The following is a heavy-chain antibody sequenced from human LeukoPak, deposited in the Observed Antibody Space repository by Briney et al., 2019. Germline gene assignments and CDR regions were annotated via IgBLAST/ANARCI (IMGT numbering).Heavy chain of an antibody. V-gene: IGHV1-69*13. Sequence: SVKVSCKASGGTFSSYAISWVRQAPGQGLECMGGIIPIFGTANYAQKFQGRVTITADESTSTAYMELSSLRSEDTAVYYCARALWFGELLYGSYYYYMDVWAKGPRSPSP. CDR2: IIPIFGTA. D-gene: IGHD3-10*01. CDR1: GGTFSSYA. CDR3: ARALWFGELLYGSYYYYMDV. J-gene: IGHJ6*03.